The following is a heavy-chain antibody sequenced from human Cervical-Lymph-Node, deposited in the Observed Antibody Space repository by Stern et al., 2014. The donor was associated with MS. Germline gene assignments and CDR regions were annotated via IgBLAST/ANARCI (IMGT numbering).Heavy chain of an antibody. CDR1: GYSFSSYW. CDR3: GRPAEDGDYYFRY. J-gene: IGHJ4*02. V-gene: IGHV5-51*01. CDR2: IYPGDSDT. D-gene: IGHD4-17*01. Sequence: EVQLVESGAEVKKPGESLTISCKTSGYSFSSYWIAWVRQVPGKGLEWMGIIYPGDSDTFYSPSFQGHVIISVDKSTTTAYLQWSSLRASDTAIYYCGRPAEDGDYYFRYWGQGTLVTVSS.